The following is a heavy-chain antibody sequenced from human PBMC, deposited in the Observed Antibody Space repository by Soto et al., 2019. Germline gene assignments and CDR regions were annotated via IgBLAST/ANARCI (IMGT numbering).Heavy chain of an antibody. CDR2: IHGGNGET. CDR3: AIPRYHTAFDV. Sequence: GASVKVSCKASGYTFSKYAVHWVRQAPGQRLEWMGWIHGGNGETKYSQNFQDRVTITRDKSATTAYMELRSLTSEDTAIFFCAIPRYHTAFDVCGQASLVTLSS. CDR1: GYTFSKYA. D-gene: IGHD1-26*01. V-gene: IGHV1-3*01. J-gene: IGHJ4*02.